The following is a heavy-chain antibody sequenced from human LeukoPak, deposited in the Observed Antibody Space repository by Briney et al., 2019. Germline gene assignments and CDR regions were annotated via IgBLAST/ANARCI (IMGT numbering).Heavy chain of an antibody. Sequence: SETLSLTCTVSGGSISSGSYYWRWIRQLAGEGLEWIGRFYTSGSTNYNPSLKSRVTISVDTSKNQFSLKLSSVTAADTAVYYCARVSGYDWESSYDYWGQGTLVTVSS. CDR3: ARVSGYDWESSYDY. D-gene: IGHD5-12*01. V-gene: IGHV4-61*02. J-gene: IGHJ4*02. CDR1: GGSISSGSYY. CDR2: FYTSGST.